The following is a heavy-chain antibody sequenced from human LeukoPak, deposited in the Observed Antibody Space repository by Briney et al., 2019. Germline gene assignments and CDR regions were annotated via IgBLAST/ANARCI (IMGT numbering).Heavy chain of an antibody. CDR2: INHSGST. CDR3: ARVHMRTSTWVHTWAAAFDI. Sequence: SETLSLTCAVYGGSFSGYYWSWIRQPPGKGLEWIGEINHSGSTNYNPSLKSRVTISVDTSKNQFSLKLSSVTAADTAVYYCARVHMRTSTWVHTWAAAFDIWGQGTMVTVSS. J-gene: IGHJ3*02. D-gene: IGHD5/OR15-5a*01. CDR1: GGSFSGYY. V-gene: IGHV4-34*01.